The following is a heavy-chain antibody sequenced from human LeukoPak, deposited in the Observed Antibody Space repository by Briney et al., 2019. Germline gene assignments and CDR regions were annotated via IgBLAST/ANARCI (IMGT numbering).Heavy chain of an antibody. J-gene: IGHJ6*03. Sequence: PGGSLRLSCAASGFTFSNYGMHWVRQAPGKGLEWVAFIRYDGSNKYYADSVKGRFTISRDNSKNTLYLQMNSLRAEDTAVYYCAKDRAPAASYYYYYYMDVWGKGTTVTVSS. CDR2: IRYDGSNK. V-gene: IGHV3-30*02. CDR1: GFTFSNYG. D-gene: IGHD2-2*01. CDR3: AKDRAPAASYYYYYYMDV.